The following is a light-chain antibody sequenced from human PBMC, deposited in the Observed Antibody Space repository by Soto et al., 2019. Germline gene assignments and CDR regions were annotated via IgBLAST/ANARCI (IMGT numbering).Light chain of an antibody. V-gene: IGKV3-15*01. J-gene: IGKJ1*01. CDR2: GAS. CDR3: HQYNNWPLWT. Sequence: EIVMTQSPGTLSVSPGERATLSCRASQSVSSNLAWYQQKRGQGPRLLIYGASTRATGIPSRFSGSGSGTEFTLTISSLQSEDFAVYYCHQYNNWPLWTFGQGTKVEIK. CDR1: QSVSSN.